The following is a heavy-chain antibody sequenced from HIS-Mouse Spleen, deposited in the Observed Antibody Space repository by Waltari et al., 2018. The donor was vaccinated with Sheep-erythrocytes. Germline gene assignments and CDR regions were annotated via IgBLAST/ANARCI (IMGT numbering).Heavy chain of an antibody. Sequence: QVQLQQWGAGLLKPSETLSLTCAVYGGSFSGYYWSWIRQPPGKGLEWIGEINHSGSNNYNPSLKSRVTISVDTSKNQFSLKLSSVTAADTAVYYCARGGRRTGFDYWGQGTLVTVSS. V-gene: IGHV4-34*01. D-gene: IGHD3-9*01. CDR2: INHSGSN. CDR1: GGSFSGYY. CDR3: ARGGRRTGFDY. J-gene: IGHJ4*02.